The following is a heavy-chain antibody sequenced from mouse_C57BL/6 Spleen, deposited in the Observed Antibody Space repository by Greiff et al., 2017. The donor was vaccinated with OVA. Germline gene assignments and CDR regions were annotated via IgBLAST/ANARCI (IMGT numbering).Heavy chain of an antibody. CDR2: IYPGSGST. CDR3: AAYSSYEDWFAY. D-gene: IGHD2-5*01. CDR1: GYTFTSYW. V-gene: IGHV1-55*01. J-gene: IGHJ3*01. Sequence: QVQLQQPGAELVKPGASVKMSCKASGYTFTSYWITWVKQRPGQGLEWIGDIYPGSGSTNYNEMFKSKATLTVDTSSSTAYMQLSSLTSEDSAVYYCAAYSSYEDWFAYWGQGTLVTVSA.